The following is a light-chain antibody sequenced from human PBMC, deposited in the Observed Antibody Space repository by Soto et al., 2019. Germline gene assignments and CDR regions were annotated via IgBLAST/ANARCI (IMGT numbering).Light chain of an antibody. CDR1: QSIKNY. J-gene: IGKJ1*01. V-gene: IGKV1-39*01. Sequence: IQMSQSPSSLSASVVDRVTITSRASQSIKNYLNWYQQKPGKAPKLLIYAAYSLQSGVPSRFSGSGSGTDFTLTISSLQPEDFATYYCQQSYTTPITFGQGTKVAIK. CDR3: QQSYTTPIT. CDR2: AAY.